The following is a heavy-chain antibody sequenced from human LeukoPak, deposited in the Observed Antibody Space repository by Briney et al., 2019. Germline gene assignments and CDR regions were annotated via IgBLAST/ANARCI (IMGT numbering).Heavy chain of an antibody. J-gene: IGHJ4*02. CDR2: INSDGINT. Sequence: GGPLSLSCPASGSTFGTYWMHWIGQTQGKGLVWVSRINSDGINTSYADSVKGRFTISRDNAKNTLYLQMNSLRAEDTAVYYCAKVPLLLLWYVYFDYWGQGTLVTVSS. CDR3: AKVPLLLLWYVYFDY. CDR1: GSTFGTYW. V-gene: IGHV3-74*01. D-gene: IGHD3-10*01.